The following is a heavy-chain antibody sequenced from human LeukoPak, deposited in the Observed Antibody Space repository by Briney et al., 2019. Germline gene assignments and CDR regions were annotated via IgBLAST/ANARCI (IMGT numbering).Heavy chain of an antibody. Sequence: SQTRSLTCAISGDSVSRNSVAWNWIRQSPSRGLEWLGMTYYRSKWYNDYALFVESRITINPDTSKNQFSLQLNSVPPADTAVYYCARDHDYGNFGTYADYWGQGTLVTVSS. J-gene: IGHJ4*02. V-gene: IGHV6-1*01. CDR3: ARDHDYGNFGTYADY. CDR2: TYYRSKWYN. D-gene: IGHD4-11*01. CDR1: GDSVSRNSVA.